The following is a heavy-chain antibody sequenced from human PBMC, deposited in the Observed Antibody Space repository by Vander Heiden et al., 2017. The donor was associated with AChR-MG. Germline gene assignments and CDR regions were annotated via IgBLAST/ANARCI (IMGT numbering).Heavy chain of an antibody. CDR3: ARNMCSGGTCYGVDAFDI. CDR2: IYYSGTT. D-gene: IGHD2-15*01. Sequence: QVQLQESAPGLVKPSQTLSLTCPVSGGSITSGNPYWSWIRQHPGKGLEWIGFIYYSGTTNYNPSLKSRVTISLDTSKNQFSLKLSSVTAADTAVYFCARNMCSGGTCYGVDAFDIWGQGTMVTVSS. V-gene: IGHV4-31*03. J-gene: IGHJ3*02. CDR1: GGSITSGNPY.